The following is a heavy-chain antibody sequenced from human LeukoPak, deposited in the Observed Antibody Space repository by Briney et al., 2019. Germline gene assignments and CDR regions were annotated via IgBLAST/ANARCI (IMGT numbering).Heavy chain of an antibody. J-gene: IGHJ4*02. D-gene: IGHD3-3*01. CDR2: ISSSSSYI. Sequence: GGSLRLSCAASGFTFSSYSMNWVRQAPGKGVEWVSSISSSSSYIYYADSVKGRFTISRDNAKSSLYLQMNSLRAEDTAVYYCAKDRLYDFFDYWGQGTLVTVSS. V-gene: IGHV3-21*01. CDR3: AKDRLYDFFDY. CDR1: GFTFSSYS.